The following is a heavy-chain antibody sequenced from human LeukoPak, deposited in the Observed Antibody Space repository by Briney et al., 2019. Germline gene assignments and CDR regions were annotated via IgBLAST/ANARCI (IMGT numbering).Heavy chain of an antibody. V-gene: IGHV3-33*01. CDR3: ARPNINYYYGMDV. CDR2: IWYDGSNK. Sequence: GGSLRLSCAASGFTFSSYGMHWVRQAPGKGLEWVAVIWYDGSNKYYADSVKGRFTISRDNSKNTLYLQMNSLRAEDTAVYYCARPNINYYYGMDVWGQGTMVTVSS. CDR1: GFTFSSYG. J-gene: IGHJ6*02. D-gene: IGHD2/OR15-2a*01.